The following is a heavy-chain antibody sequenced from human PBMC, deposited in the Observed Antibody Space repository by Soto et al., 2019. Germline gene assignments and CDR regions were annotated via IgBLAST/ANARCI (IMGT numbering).Heavy chain of an antibody. CDR3: ARITAGYYDFWSGYSEDV. J-gene: IGHJ6*04. D-gene: IGHD3-3*01. V-gene: IGHV3-66*01. CDR1: GFTVSSNY. CDR2: IYSGGST. Sequence: GGSLRLSCAASGFTVSSNYMSWVRQAPGKGLEWVSVIYSGGSTYYADSVKGRFTISRDNSKNTLYLQMNSLRAEDTAVYYCARITAGYYDFWSGYSEDVWGKGTTVTVSS.